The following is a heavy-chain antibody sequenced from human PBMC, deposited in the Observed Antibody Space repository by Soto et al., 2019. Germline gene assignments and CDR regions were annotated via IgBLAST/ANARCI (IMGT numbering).Heavy chain of an antibody. J-gene: IGHJ6*02. D-gene: IGHD2-15*01. V-gene: IGHV1-69*06. CDR2: IIPIFGTA. Sequence: GASVKVSCKASGGTFSSYAISWVRQAPGQGLEWMGGIIPIFGTANYAQKFQGRVTITADKSTSTAYMELSSLRSEDTAVYYCARPHCSGGRCYYPYYYYGMDVWGQGTTVTVSS. CDR1: GGTFSSYA. CDR3: ARPHCSGGRCYYPYYYYGMDV.